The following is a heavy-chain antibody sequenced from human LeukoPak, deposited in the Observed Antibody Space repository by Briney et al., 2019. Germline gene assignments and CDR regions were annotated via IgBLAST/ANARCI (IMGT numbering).Heavy chain of an antibody. CDR1: GFTFSSYG. Sequence: PGGSLRLSCAASGFTFSSYGMHWVRQAPGKGLEWVAFIRYVGSNKYYADSVKGRFTISRDNSKNTLYLQMNSLRTEDTAVYYCAKDYYGSGSYYTGPTDYWGQGTLVTVSS. CDR2: IRYVGSNK. V-gene: IGHV3-30*02. D-gene: IGHD3-10*01. CDR3: AKDYYGSGSYYTGPTDY. J-gene: IGHJ4*02.